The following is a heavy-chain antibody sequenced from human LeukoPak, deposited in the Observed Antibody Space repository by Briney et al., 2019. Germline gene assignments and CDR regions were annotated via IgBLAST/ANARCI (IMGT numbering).Heavy chain of an antibody. CDR3: AREYYYDSSGYYSLAH. CDR1: GGSISNFY. CDR2: IYTSGST. V-gene: IGHV4-4*07. D-gene: IGHD3-22*01. Sequence: SETLSLTCTVSGGSISNFYWSWVRQPAGKGLEWIGRIYTSGSTNYNPSLQSRVTMSVDTSKNQFSLNLSSVTAADTAVYYCAREYYYDSSGYYSLAHWGQGTLVTVSS. J-gene: IGHJ4*02.